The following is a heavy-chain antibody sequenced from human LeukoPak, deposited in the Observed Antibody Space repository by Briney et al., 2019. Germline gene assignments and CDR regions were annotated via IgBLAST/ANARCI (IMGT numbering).Heavy chain of an antibody. CDR3: ARLSVDCSSTSSYDY. J-gene: IGHJ4*02. D-gene: IGHD2-2*01. CDR1: GGTFSSYA. V-gene: IGHV1-69*13. Sequence: ASVKVSCKAFGGTFSSYAISWVRQAPGQGLEWMGGIIPIFGTANYAQKFQGRVTITADESTSTAYMELSSLRSEDTAVYYCARLSVDCSSTSSYDYWGQGTLVTVSS. CDR2: IIPIFGTA.